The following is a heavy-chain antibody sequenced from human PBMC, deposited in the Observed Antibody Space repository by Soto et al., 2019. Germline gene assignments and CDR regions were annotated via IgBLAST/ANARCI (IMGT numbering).Heavy chain of an antibody. CDR3: ASCYCSVGSCYACWHFDL. Sequence: QVQLVQSGAEVKKPGASVKVSCQASGYTFTNYAISWVRQAPGQGLEWMGWISASTRNTDQAQNFQGRVTLTIDQSTNTANMELMSLRSDDTAVYYCASCYCSVGSCYACWHFDLWGRCTLVTVSS. J-gene: IGHJ2*01. CDR2: ISASTRNT. V-gene: IGHV1-18*01. D-gene: IGHD2-15*01. CDR1: GYTFTNYA.